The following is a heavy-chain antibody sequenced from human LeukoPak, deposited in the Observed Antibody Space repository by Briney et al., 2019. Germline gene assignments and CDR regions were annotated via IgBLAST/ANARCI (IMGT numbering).Heavy chain of an antibody. D-gene: IGHD3-9*01. J-gene: IGHJ4*02. V-gene: IGHV3-21*06. CDR2: ITSGGGYT. Sequence: PGGSLRLSCAASGFTFSTYNMNWFRQAPGKVLEWVSSITSGGGYTYYADSVKGRFTTSRDNAKNSLSLRLDSLRAEDTAVYYCARGHYDVLTSSYKWTPDYWGQGTLATVSS. CDR1: GFTFSTYN. CDR3: ARGHYDVLTSSYKWTPDY.